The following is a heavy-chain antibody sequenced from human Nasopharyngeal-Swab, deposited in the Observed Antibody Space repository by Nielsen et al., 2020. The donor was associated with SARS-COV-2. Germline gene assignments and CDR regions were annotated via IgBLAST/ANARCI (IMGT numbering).Heavy chain of an antibody. V-gene: IGHV4-34*01. D-gene: IGHD2-2*01. J-gene: IGHJ6*03. CDR2: INHSGST. CDR3: ARGLSGVVPAPILGLGPYYSYYYMDV. CDR1: GGSFSTYY. Sequence: GSLRLSCAVYGGSFSTYYWGRIRQPPGKGLEWIAEINHSGSTNYNPSLKSRVTISVDTSKNQFSLKLSSVTAADTAVYYCARGLSGVVPAPILGLGPYYSYYYMDVWGKGTTVTVSS.